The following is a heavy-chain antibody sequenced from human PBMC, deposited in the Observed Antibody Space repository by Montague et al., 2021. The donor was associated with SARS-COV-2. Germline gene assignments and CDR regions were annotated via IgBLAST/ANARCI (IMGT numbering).Heavy chain of an antibody. V-gene: IGHV4-34*01. Sequence: SETLSLTCTVSGGSFSDYHWTWIRQSPGGGLEWIGQINYGRSTKYNPSPRSRVTISIDTSKNQFSLKLTAVTAAATAVYYCARGAPGYWGQGTLVTVSS. CDR2: INYGRST. J-gene: IGHJ4*02. CDR3: ARGAPGY. D-gene: IGHD1-1*01. CDR1: GGSFSDYH.